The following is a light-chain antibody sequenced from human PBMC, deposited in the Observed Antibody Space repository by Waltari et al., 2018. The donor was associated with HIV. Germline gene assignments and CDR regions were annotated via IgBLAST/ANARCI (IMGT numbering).Light chain of an antibody. V-gene: IGKV3-11*01. J-gene: IGKJ4*01. CDR3: QQRSNWPPRLT. Sequence: EIVLPQSPATLSLSPGERPTLPCRASQSVSSYLAWYQQKPGQAPRLLIYDASNRATGIPARFSGSGSGTDFTLTISSLEPEDFAVYYCQQRSNWPPRLTFGGGTKVEIK. CDR1: QSVSSY. CDR2: DAS.